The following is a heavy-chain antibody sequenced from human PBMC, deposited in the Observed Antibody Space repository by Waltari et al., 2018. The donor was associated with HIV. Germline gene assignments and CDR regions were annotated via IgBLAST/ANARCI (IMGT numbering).Heavy chain of an antibody. CDR3: ARVKHSRRAVYYYYGMDV. V-gene: IGHV4-34*01. J-gene: IGHJ6*02. CDR1: GGSFSGYY. CDR2: INHSGST. D-gene: IGHD6-13*01. Sequence: QVQLQQWGAGLLKPSETLSLTCAVYGGSFSGYYWSWIRQPPGKGLEWIGEINHSGSTNYHPSLKSRVTISVDTSKNQFSLKLSSVTAADTAVYYCARVKHSRRAVYYYYGMDVWGQGTTVTVSS.